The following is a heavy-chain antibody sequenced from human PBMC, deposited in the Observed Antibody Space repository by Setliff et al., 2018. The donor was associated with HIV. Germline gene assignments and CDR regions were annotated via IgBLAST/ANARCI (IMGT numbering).Heavy chain of an antibody. J-gene: IGHJ6*02. CDR3: ARDVEHMMDV. Sequence: ASVKVSCKPSGYTFTAYGLSWVRQAPGQGLEWMGWISTYSDETSYAQKLQGRVTMTTDTSTSTAYVELRRLRFDDTAVYYCARDVEHMMDVWGQGTTVTVSS. CDR1: GYTFTAYG. CDR2: ISTYSDET. V-gene: IGHV1-18*01.